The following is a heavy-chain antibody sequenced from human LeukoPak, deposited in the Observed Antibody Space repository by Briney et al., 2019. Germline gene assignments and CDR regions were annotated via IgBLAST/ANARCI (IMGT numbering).Heavy chain of an antibody. V-gene: IGHV4-59*01. J-gene: IGHJ6*02. CDR1: GGSISSYY. CDR3: AREGRPGYYYGMDV. Sequence: PSETLSLTCTVSGGSISSYYWSWIRQPPGKGLEWIGYIYYSGSTNYNPSLKSRVTISVDTSKNQFSLKLSSVTAADTAVYYCAREGRPGYYYGMDVWGQGTTVTVSS. CDR2: IYYSGST.